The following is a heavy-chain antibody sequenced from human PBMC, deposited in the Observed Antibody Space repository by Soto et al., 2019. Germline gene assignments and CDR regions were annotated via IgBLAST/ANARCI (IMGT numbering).Heavy chain of an antibody. CDR3: AREINCSGGSCYLSYFDY. CDR2: IIPILGIA. J-gene: IGHJ4*02. Sequence: ASVKVSCKASGGTFSSYTISWVRQAPGQGLEWMGRIIPILGIANYAQKFQGRVTITADKSTSTAYMELSSLRSEDTAVYYCAREINCSGGSCYLSYFDYWGQGTLVTVSS. CDR1: GGTFSSYT. D-gene: IGHD2-15*01. V-gene: IGHV1-69*04.